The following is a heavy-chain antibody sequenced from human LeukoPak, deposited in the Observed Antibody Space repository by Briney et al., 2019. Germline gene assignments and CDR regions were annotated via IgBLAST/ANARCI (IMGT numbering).Heavy chain of an antibody. CDR2: IYYSGST. J-gene: IGHJ1*01. CDR1: GGSISSYY. Sequence: PSETLSLTCAVSGGSISSYYWNWIRQPPGKGLEWIGYIYYSGSTNYNPSLKSRVTISVDTSKNQFSLKLSSVTAADTAVYYCARGGWYPESFQHWGQGALVTVSS. V-gene: IGHV4-59*01. D-gene: IGHD6-19*01. CDR3: ARGGWYPESFQH.